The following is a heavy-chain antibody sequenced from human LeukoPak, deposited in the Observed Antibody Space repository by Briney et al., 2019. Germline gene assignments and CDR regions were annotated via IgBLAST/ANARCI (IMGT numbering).Heavy chain of an antibody. V-gene: IGHV1-69*06. J-gene: IGHJ6*03. D-gene: IGHD6-13*01. CDR2: IIPMFGTT. CDR3: ARARDSSSWYFPLDYYYYMDV. CDR1: GGTFSSSA. Sequence: SVKVSCKASGGTFSSSAISWVRQAPAQGLEWMGGIIPMFGTTNYAQRFQGRVTITADKSTSTAYMELSSLRSEDTAVYYCARARDSSSWYFPLDYYYYMDVWGKGTTVTVSS.